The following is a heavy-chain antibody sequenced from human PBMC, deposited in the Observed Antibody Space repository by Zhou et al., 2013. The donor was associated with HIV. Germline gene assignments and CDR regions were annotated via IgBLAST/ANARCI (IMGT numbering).Heavy chain of an antibody. CDR1: GYTFTSYY. J-gene: IGHJ6*03. CDR2: INPSGGST. D-gene: IGHD6-13*01. CDR3: ARRYSSSWTGTYYYMDV. Sequence: QVQLVQSGAEVKKPGASVKVSCKASGYTFTSYYMHWVRQAPGQGLEWMGIINPSGGSTSYAQKFQGRVTMTRDTSTSTVYMELSSLRSEDTAVYYCARRYSSSWTGTYYYMDVWGKGTTVTVSS. V-gene: IGHV1-46*03.